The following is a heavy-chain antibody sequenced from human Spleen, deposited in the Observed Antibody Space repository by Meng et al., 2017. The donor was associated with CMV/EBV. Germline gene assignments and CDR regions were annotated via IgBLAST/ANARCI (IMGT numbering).Heavy chain of an antibody. CDR3: ARYGVVAAMDY. Sequence: GESLKISCAASGFTVSSNYMTWVRQAAGKGLEWVANIKPDGSEIHYVDSVKGRFTISRDNAKNSLYLQLNSLRGEDAAMYYCARYGVVAAMDYWGQGTLVTVSS. V-gene: IGHV3-7*01. J-gene: IGHJ4*02. D-gene: IGHD1-26*01. CDR2: IKPDGSEI. CDR1: GFTVSSNY.